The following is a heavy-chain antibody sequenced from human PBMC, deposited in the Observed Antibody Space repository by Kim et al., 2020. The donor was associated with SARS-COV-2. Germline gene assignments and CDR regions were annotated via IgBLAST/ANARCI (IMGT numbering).Heavy chain of an antibody. V-gene: IGHV3-23*01. Sequence: GGSLRLSCAASGFTFSSYAMSWVRQAPGKGLEWVSAISGSGGSTYYADSVKGRFTISRDNSKNTLYLQMNSLRAEDTAVYYCAKDGITMVRGVIMNYFDYWGQGTLVTVSS. D-gene: IGHD3-10*01. CDR2: ISGSGGST. CDR3: AKDGITMVRGVIMNYFDY. J-gene: IGHJ4*02. CDR1: GFTFSSYA.